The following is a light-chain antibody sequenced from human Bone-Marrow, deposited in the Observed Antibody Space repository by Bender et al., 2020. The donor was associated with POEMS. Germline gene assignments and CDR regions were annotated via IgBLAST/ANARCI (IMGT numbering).Light chain of an antibody. V-gene: IGLV2-14*02. CDR2: EAN. Sequence: QSALTQPASVSGSPGQSITISCTGSSNNIGNYRFVSWYQLRPGRPPKLILYEANKRPSGLSTRFSGSKSGNTASLTIYGLQAEDEADYYCTSYRSSSTPCVFGTGTKVTVL. CDR3: TSYRSSSTPCV. J-gene: IGLJ1*01. CDR1: SNNIGNYRF.